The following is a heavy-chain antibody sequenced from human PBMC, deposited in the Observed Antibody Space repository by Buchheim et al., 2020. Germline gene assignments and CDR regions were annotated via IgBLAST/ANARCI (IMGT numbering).Heavy chain of an antibody. CDR1: GFTVSSNY. V-gene: IGHV3-66*01. D-gene: IGHD2-2*01. Sequence: EVQLVESGGGLVQPGGPLRLSCAASGFTVSSNYMSWVRQAPGKGLEWVSVIYSGGSTYYADSVKGRFTISRDNSKNTLYLQMNSLRAEDTAVYYCARDIVVVPAASLYYYYGMDVWGQGTT. CDR3: ARDIVVVPAASLYYYYGMDV. CDR2: IYSGGST. J-gene: IGHJ6*02.